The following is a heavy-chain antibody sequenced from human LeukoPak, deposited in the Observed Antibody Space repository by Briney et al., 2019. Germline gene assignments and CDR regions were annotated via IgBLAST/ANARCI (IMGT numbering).Heavy chain of an antibody. D-gene: IGHD3-22*01. CDR3: ARGLPINYYDNSGDAFDI. V-gene: IGHV1-69*13. J-gene: IGHJ3*02. CDR1: GGTFSSYA. CDR2: IIPIFGTA. Sequence: SVKVSCKASGGTFSSYAISWVRQAPGQGLEWMGGIIPIFGTANYAQKFQGRVTITADESTSTAYMELSSLRSEDTAVYYCARGLPINYYDNSGDAFDIWGQGTMVTVSS.